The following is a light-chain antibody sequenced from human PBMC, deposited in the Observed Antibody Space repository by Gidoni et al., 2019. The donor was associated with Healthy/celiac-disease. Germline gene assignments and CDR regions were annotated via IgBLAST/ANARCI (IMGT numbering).Light chain of an antibody. CDR2: KAS. V-gene: IGKV1-5*03. CDR3: QQYNSYSYT. J-gene: IGKJ2*01. CDR1: QSISSW. Sequence: DIQMTQSPSTLSASVGDRVTITCRASQSISSWLAWYQQKPGKAPGKRLIYKASSLESGVPSRFSGSGSGTEFTLTISSLQPDDFATYYCQQYNSYSYTFGQGTKLEIK.